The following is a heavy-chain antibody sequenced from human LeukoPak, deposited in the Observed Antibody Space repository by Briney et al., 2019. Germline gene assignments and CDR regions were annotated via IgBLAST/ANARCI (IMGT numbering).Heavy chain of an antibody. V-gene: IGHV3-48*02. CDR3: ARDPTYGDYVFFDY. J-gene: IGHJ4*02. D-gene: IGHD4-17*01. CDR1: GFTFRSYS. Sequence: PGVSLRLSCAASGFTFRSYSMNWVRQARGKGLEWVSYISSSSSTIYYADSVKGRFTISRDNAKNSLYLQMNSLRDEDTAVYYCARDPTYGDYVFFDYWGQGTLVTVSS. CDR2: ISSSSSTI.